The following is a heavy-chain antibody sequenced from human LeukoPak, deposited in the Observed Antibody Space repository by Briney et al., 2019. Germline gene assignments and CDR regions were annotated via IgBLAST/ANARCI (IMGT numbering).Heavy chain of an antibody. V-gene: IGHV4-59*01. CDR2: IYYSGST. CDR1: GGSISSYY. D-gene: IGHD6-6*01. CDR3: ARFGTSSSRFFDQ. Sequence: SETLSLTCTVSGGSISSYYWSWIRQPPGKGLEWIGYIYYSGSTNYNPSLKSRVTIALDTSKNQFSLKLNSVTAADTAVYYCARFGTSSSRFFDQWGQGTLVTASS. J-gene: IGHJ4*02.